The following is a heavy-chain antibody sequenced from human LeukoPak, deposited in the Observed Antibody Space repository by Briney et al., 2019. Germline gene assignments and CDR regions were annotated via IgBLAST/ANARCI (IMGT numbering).Heavy chain of an antibody. J-gene: IGHJ4*02. CDR3: ARDLDDILTGYSFLIDD. Sequence: GASVKVSCKASGYTFTEYYIHWVRQAPGQGLEWMGWINPNTGGTNSAQRFQGRVTMTRDTSISTVYLELSRLRSDDTAVYYCARDLDDILTGYSFLIDDWGQGTLVTVSS. D-gene: IGHD3-9*01. CDR1: GYTFTEYY. CDR2: INPNTGGT. V-gene: IGHV1-2*02.